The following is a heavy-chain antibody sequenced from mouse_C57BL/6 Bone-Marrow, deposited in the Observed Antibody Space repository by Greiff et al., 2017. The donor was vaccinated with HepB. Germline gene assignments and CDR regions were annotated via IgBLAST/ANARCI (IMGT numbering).Heavy chain of an antibody. J-gene: IGHJ2*01. CDR2: ISSGGSYT. CDR1: GFTFSSYG. Sequence: VQLKESGGDLVKPGGSLKLSCAASGFTFSSYGMSWVRQTPDKRLEWVATISSGGSYTYYPDSVKGRFTISRDNAKNTLYLQMSSLKSEDTAMYYCARRGYGFDYWGQGTTLTVSS. CDR3: ARRGYGFDY. D-gene: IGHD2-2*01. V-gene: IGHV5-6*01.